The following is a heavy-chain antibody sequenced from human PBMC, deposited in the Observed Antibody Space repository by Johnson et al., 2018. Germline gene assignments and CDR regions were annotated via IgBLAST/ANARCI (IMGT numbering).Heavy chain of an antibody. V-gene: IGHV4-39*07. CDR2: ISYSGRT. D-gene: IGHD1-1*01. J-gene: IGHJ6*04. CDR1: GGSISSSSYY. CDR3: ARSLRYGWNLREDV. Sequence: QVQLQESGPGLVKPSETLSLTCTVSGGSISSSSYYWGWIRQPPGKGLEWIGSISYSGRTYYNPSLKSRITISVDTSKTQFSLKLSSVTAADTTVYYCARSLRYGWNLREDVWAKGTTVTVSS.